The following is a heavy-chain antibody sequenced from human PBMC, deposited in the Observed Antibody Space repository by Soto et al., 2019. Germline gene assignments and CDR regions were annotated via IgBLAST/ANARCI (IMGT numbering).Heavy chain of an antibody. CDR3: ARGIAAARQTLTSQQQNDY. CDR1: GFTFSSYG. V-gene: IGHV3-33*01. J-gene: IGHJ4*02. CDR2: IWYDGSNK. D-gene: IGHD6-13*01. Sequence: QVQLVESGGGVVQPGRSLRLSCAASGFTFSSYGMHWVRQAPGKGLEWVAVIWYDGSNKYYADSVKGRFTISRDNSKNTLYLQMNSLRAEDTAVYYCARGIAAARQTLTSQQQNDYWGQGTLVTVSS.